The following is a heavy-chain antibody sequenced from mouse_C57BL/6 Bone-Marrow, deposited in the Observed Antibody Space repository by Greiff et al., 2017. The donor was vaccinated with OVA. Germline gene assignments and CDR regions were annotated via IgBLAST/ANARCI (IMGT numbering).Heavy chain of an antibody. V-gene: IGHV7-4*01. CDR3: VKAVSSGSSYTWFAY. CDR2: IRNKANGYTT. Sequence: EVKVVESGGGLVQPGASLRLSCAASGFTFNDYQMSWVRQAPGKAPEWLALIRNKANGYTTEYTASVKGRFTISRDKSQNILYLQMNTLRAEDSATYYCVKAVSSGSSYTWFAYWGQGTLVTVSA. CDR1: GFTFNDYQ. J-gene: IGHJ3*01. D-gene: IGHD1-1*01.